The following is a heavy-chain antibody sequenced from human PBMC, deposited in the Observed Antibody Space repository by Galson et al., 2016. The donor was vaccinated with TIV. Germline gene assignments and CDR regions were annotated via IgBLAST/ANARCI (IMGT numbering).Heavy chain of an antibody. CDR2: IKSKNDGGTA. CDR1: GFTLSNAW. Sequence: SLRLSCAASGFTLSNAWMSWVRQAPGKGLEWVGRIKSKNDGGTADYAAPVKGRFFISRDDSTNTLSLEMNGLKTEDAGVHYCSTPPYCGGDCWHYYYEAVNVWGQGTTVTVS. J-gene: IGHJ6*02. CDR3: STPPYCGGDCWHYYYEAVNV. V-gene: IGHV3-15*01. D-gene: IGHD2-21*02.